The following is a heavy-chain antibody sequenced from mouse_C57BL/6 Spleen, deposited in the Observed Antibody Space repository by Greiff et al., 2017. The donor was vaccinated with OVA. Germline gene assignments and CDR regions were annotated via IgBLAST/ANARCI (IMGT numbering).Heavy chain of an antibody. V-gene: IGHV10-1*01. CDR2: IRSKSNNYAT. CDR3: VRQNYAMDY. Sequence: EVQRVESGGGLVQPKGSLKLSCAASGFSFNTYAMNWVRQAPGKGLEWVARIRSKSNNYATYYADSVKDRFTISRDDSESMLYLQMNNLKTEDTAMYYCVRQNYAMDYWGQGTSVTVSS. J-gene: IGHJ4*01. CDR1: GFSFNTYA.